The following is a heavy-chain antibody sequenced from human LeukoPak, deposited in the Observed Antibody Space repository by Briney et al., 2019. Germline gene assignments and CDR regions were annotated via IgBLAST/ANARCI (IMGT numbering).Heavy chain of an antibody. CDR3: ARAVGATRVIDYYYYYMDV. CDR1: GFTFSTYS. J-gene: IGHJ6*03. Sequence: PGGSLRLSCAASGFTFSTYSMNWVRQAPGKGLEWVSFIFLSGSYIYYADSVKGRFTISRDNAKNSLYLQMNSLRAEDTAVYYCARAVGATRVIDYYYYYMDVWGKGTTVTVSS. D-gene: IGHD1-26*01. CDR2: IFLSGSYI. V-gene: IGHV3-21*01.